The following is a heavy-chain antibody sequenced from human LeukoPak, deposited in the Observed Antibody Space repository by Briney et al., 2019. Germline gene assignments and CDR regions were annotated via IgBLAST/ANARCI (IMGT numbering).Heavy chain of an antibody. V-gene: IGHV4-34*01. J-gene: IGHJ4*02. CDR3: ARGRNY. CDR1: GGSFSGYY. D-gene: IGHD1-14*01. CDR2: INHGGST. Sequence: SETLSLTCAVYGGSFSGYYWSWIRQPPGKGLEWIRKINHGGSTNYNPSLKSRVTISVDTSKNQFSLKLSSVTAADTAVYYCARGRNYWGQGTLVTVSS.